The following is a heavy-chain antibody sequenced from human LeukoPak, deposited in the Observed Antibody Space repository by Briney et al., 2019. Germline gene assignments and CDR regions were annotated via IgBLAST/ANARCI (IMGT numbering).Heavy chain of an antibody. Sequence: PSETLSLTYTVSGGSISSYYCSWIRQPPGKGLERIGYISTSGSTDYSPSLKSRVTISVDTSKNQFSLKLSSVTAADTAVYYCARKAADSSGYYYEGYFDYWGQGTLVTVSS. J-gene: IGHJ4*02. CDR1: GGSISSYY. V-gene: IGHV4-4*09. CDR3: ARKAADSSGYYYEGYFDY. CDR2: ISTSGST. D-gene: IGHD3-22*01.